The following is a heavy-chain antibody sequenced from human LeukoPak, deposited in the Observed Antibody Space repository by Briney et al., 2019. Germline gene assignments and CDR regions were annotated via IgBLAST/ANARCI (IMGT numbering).Heavy chain of an antibody. CDR1: GYTFSGYY. CDR3: ARSQGHYGGSLDY. D-gene: IGHD1-26*01. V-gene: IGHV1-2*02. Sequence: GASVKVSCKASGYTFSGYYLHWMRQAPGQGPEWMGWINCNNGGTSCPQKFQGRVTMTRDTSMSTAYMELSSLKSDDTAVYYCARSQGHYGGSLDYWGQGTLVTVSS. J-gene: IGHJ4*02. CDR2: INCNNGGT.